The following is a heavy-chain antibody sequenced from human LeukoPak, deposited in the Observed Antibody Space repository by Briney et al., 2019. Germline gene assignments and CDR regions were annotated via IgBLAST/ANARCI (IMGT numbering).Heavy chain of an antibody. CDR1: GFTFSLYW. V-gene: IGHV3-21*01. CDR3: ARDEDNWNDA. CDR2: ISSSSSYI. J-gene: IGHJ5*02. Sequence: GSLRLSCAASGFTFSLYWMNWVRQAPGKGLEWVSSISSSSSYIYYADSVKGRFTISRDNAKNSLYLQMNSLRAEDTAVYYCARDEDNWNDAWGQGTLVTVSS.